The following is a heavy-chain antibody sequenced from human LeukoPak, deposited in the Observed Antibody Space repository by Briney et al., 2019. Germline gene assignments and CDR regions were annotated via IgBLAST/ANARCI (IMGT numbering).Heavy chain of an antibody. CDR1: GFTFSSYW. Sequence: GGSLRLSCAASGFTFSSYWMSWVRQAPGKGLEWVANIKQDGSEKYYVDSVKGRFTISRDNAKNSLYLQMNSLRAEDTAVYYCARSASGYDWGYYYYYYYKDVWGKGTTVTVSS. CDR2: IKQDGSEK. CDR3: ARSASGYDWGYYYYYYYKDV. J-gene: IGHJ6*03. V-gene: IGHV3-7*01. D-gene: IGHD5-12*01.